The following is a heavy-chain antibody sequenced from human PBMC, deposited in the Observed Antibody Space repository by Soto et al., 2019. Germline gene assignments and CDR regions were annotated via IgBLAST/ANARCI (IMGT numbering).Heavy chain of an antibody. V-gene: IGHV4-59*08. J-gene: IGHJ3*02. CDR1: GGSISSYY. CDR3: ASTGGDGAFDI. Sequence: SETLSLTCTVSGGSISSYYWSWIRQPPGKGLEWIGYIYYSGSTNYNPSLKSRVTISVDTSKNQFSLKLSSVTAADTAVYYCASTGGDGAFDIWGQGTMVTVSS. D-gene: IGHD2-21*01. CDR2: IYYSGST.